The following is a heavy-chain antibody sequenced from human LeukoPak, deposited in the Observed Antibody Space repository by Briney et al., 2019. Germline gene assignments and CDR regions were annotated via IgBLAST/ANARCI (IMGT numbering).Heavy chain of an antibody. V-gene: IGHV1-8*01. CDR3: ARLGYSYGYYYYYYMDV. Sequence: GESLKVSCKASGYTFTSYDINWVRQATGQGLEWMGWMNPNSGNTGYAQKFQGRVTMTRNTSISTAYMELSSLRSEDTAVYYCARLGYSYGYYYYYYMDVWGKGTTVTISS. CDR1: GYTFTSYD. D-gene: IGHD5-18*01. CDR2: MNPNSGNT. J-gene: IGHJ6*03.